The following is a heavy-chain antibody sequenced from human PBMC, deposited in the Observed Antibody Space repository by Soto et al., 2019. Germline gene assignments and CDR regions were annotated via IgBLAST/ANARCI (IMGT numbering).Heavy chain of an antibody. J-gene: IGHJ6*02. V-gene: IGHV1-69*12. CDR2: IIPIFGTA. CDR1: GGTFSSYA. CDR3: ARAVPAATNRVYYYYGMDV. D-gene: IGHD2-2*01. Sequence: QVQLVQSGAEVKKPGSSVKVSCKASGGTFSSYAISWVRQAPGQGLEWMGGIIPIFGTANYAQKFQGRVTITADESTSTAYMELSSLRSEDTAVYYCARAVPAATNRVYYYYGMDVWGQGTTVTVSS.